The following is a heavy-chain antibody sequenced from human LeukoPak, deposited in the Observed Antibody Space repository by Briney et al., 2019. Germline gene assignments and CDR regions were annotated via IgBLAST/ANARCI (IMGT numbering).Heavy chain of an antibody. Sequence: SETLSLTCTVSGGSISSYYWSWIRQPPGKGLEWIGSIYYSGSTYYNPSLKSRVTISVDTSKNQFSLKLSSVTAADTAVYYCARQNYDFWSGYYPYYFDYWGQGTLVTVSS. CDR3: ARQNYDFWSGYYPYYFDY. J-gene: IGHJ4*02. D-gene: IGHD3-3*01. CDR2: IYYSGST. CDR1: GGSISSYY. V-gene: IGHV4-59*05.